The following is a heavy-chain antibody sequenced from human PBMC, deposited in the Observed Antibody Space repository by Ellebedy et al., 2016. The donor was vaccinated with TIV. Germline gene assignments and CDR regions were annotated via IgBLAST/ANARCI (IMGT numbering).Heavy chain of an antibody. V-gene: IGHV3-21*04. CDR1: GFTFSSYG. CDR2: IISSGSTL. CDR3: ARDITMVRAEEY. J-gene: IGHJ4*02. Sequence: PGGSLRLSCAASGFTFSSYGMHWVRQAPGKGLAWVSSIISSGSTLYYAVSVKGRFTIARDNARNSLYLQMNSRRADDTAVYYCARDITMVRAEEYWGQGTLVTASS. D-gene: IGHD3-10*01.